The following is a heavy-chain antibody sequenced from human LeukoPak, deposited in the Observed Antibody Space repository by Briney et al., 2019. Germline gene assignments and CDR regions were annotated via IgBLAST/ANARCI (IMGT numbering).Heavy chain of an antibody. CDR2: IIPILGIA. D-gene: IGHD4-17*01. Sequence: SVKVSCKASGGTFSSYAISWVRQAPGQGLEWMGRIIPILGIANYAQKFQGRVTITADKSTSTAYMELSSLRSEDTAVYYCARLGRDYVGGVANYWGQGTLVTVSS. CDR1: GGTFSSYA. J-gene: IGHJ4*02. CDR3: ARLGRDYVGGVANY. V-gene: IGHV1-69*04.